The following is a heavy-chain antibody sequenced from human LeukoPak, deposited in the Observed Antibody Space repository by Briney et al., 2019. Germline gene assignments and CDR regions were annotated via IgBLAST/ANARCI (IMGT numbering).Heavy chain of an antibody. J-gene: IGHJ4*02. CDR1: GGSISSYY. D-gene: IGHD5-18*01. CDR3: ARDLGYSYGNDY. Sequence: SETLSLTCTVSGGSISSYYWSWIRQPPGKGLEWIGYIYYSGSTNYNPSLKSRVTIPVDTSKNQFSLKLSSVTAADTAVYYCARDLGYSYGNDYWGQGTLVTVSS. CDR2: IYYSGST. V-gene: IGHV4-59*01.